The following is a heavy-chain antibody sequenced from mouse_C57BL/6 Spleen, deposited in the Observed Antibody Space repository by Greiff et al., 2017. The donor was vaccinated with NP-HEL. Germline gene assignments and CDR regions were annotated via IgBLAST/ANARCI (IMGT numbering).Heavy chain of an antibody. V-gene: IGHV1-69*01. CDR3: ARRNWDVPDY. D-gene: IGHD4-1*01. Sequence: QVQLQQPGAELVMPGASVKLSCKASGYTFTSYWMHWVKQRPGQGLEWIGEIDPSDSYTNYNQKFKGKSTLTVDKSSSTAYMQLSSLTSEDSAVYYCARRNWDVPDYWGQGTTLTVSS. CDR1: GYTFTSYW. CDR2: IDPSDSYT. J-gene: IGHJ2*01.